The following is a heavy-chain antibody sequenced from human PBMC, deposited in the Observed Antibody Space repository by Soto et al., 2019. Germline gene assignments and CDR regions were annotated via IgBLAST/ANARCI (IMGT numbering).Heavy chain of an antibody. J-gene: IGHJ4*02. CDR2: VNQDGSVT. Sequence: EVQLVESGGCLVQPGGSLRLSCAASGFTFSSHYMSWVRQAPGKGLEWVANVNQDGSVTYYADSLKGRFTISRDNAKNSVFLQMNSLRAEDTAVYYCARAHRVSSGCFDYWGQGSQVIVSS. CDR1: GFTFSSHY. D-gene: IGHD6-6*01. CDR3: ARAHRVSSGCFDY. V-gene: IGHV3-7*03.